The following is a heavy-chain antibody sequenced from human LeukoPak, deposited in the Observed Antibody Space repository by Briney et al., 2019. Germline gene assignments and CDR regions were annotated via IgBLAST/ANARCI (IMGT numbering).Heavy chain of an antibody. J-gene: IGHJ5*02. Sequence: SVKVSCKASGGTFSSYAISWVRQAPGQGLEWMGRIIPIFGTANYAQKFQGRVTITADKSTSTAYMELSSLRSEDTAVYYCARDKLRFLELAPNRFDPWGQGTLVTVSS. CDR1: GGTFSSYA. D-gene: IGHD3-3*01. CDR3: ARDKLRFLELAPNRFDP. CDR2: IIPIFGTA. V-gene: IGHV1-69*06.